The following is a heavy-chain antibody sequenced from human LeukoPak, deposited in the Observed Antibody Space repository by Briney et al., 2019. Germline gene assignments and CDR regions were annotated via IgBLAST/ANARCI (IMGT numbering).Heavy chain of an antibody. V-gene: IGHV1-18*01. D-gene: IGHD6-6*01. CDR2: ISAYNGNT. CDR1: GYTLTSYG. CDR3: ASSSIAARPRWFDP. Sequence: ASVKVSCKASGYTLTSYGISWVRQAPGQGLEWMGWISAYNGNTNYAQKLQGRVTMTTDTSTSTAYMELRSLRSDDTAVYYCASSSIAARPRWFDPWGQGTLVTVSS. J-gene: IGHJ5*02.